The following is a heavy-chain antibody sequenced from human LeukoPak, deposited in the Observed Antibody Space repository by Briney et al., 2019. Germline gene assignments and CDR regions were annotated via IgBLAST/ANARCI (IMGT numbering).Heavy chain of an antibody. CDR1: GASISTYY. CDR3: ARHLAPYRPFHD. CDR2: MYTSVTT. Sequence: SETLSLTCTVSGASISTYYWTWVRQPPGKGLEWIGSMYTSVTTKYNPSLKSRGTISVDTSKNRSSLNLTSVTAADTAVYYCARHLAPYRPFHDWGQGSLVTVSS. D-gene: IGHD1-14*01. J-gene: IGHJ4*02. V-gene: IGHV4-4*09.